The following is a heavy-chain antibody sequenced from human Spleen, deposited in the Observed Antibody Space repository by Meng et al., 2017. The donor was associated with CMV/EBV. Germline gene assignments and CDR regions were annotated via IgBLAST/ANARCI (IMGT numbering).Heavy chain of an antibody. D-gene: IGHD6-13*01. V-gene: IGHV4-59*12. CDR3: ARVGAAGLVY. Sequence: SETLSLTCTVSGGSISSYYWSWIRQPPGKGLECIGCMYYSGSTSYNPSLKTRVTISVDTSKNQFSLKLRSVTAADTAVYYCARVGAAGLVYWGQGTLVTVSS. J-gene: IGHJ4*02. CDR1: GGSISSYY. CDR2: MYYSGST.